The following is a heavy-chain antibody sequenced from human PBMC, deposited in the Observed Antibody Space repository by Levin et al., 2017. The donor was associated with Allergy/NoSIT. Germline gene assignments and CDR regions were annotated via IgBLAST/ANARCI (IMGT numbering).Heavy chain of an antibody. V-gene: IGHV3-9*01. CDR2: ISWNSGSI. CDR1: GFTFDDYA. CDR3: AKDQKSIAARPGAFDI. J-gene: IGHJ3*02. D-gene: IGHD6-6*01. Sequence: GGSLRLSCAASGFTFDDYAMHWVRQAPGKGLEWVSGISWNSGSIGYADSVKGRFTISRDNAKNSLYLQMNSLRAEDTALYYCAKDQKSIAARPGAFDIWGQGTMVTVSS.